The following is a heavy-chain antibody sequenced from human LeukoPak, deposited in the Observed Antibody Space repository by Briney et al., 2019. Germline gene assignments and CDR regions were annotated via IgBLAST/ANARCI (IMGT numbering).Heavy chain of an antibody. Sequence: GGSLRLSCAASGFTFSSYEMNWVRQAPGKGLEWVSYISSGGSTIYYADSVKGRFTISRDNAENSLYLQMNSLRAEDTAVYYCARPQGYYYYMDVWGKGTTVTVSS. CDR3: ARPQGYYYYMDV. V-gene: IGHV3-48*03. CDR2: ISSGGSTI. J-gene: IGHJ6*03. CDR1: GFTFSSYE.